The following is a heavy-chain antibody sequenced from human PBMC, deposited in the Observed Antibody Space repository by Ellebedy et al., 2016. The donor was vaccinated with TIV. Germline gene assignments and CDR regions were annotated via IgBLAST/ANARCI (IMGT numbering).Heavy chain of an antibody. CDR2: IRDSGGST. V-gene: IGHV3-23*01. D-gene: IGHD1-26*01. CDR3: AKDPWGVGPAFDI. CDR1: GFTFTTYA. J-gene: IGHJ3*02. Sequence: PGGSLRLSCAASGFTFTTYAMHWVRQAPGKGLEWVSAIRDSGGSTYYADSVKGRFSISRDNSKNTLYLHMDSLRADDTAIYYCAKDPWGVGPAFDIWGPGTMVTVSS.